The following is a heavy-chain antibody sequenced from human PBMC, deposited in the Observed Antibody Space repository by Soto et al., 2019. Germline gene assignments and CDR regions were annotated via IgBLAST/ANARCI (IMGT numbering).Heavy chain of an antibody. Sequence: LKISCKGSGYSFTSYWIGWVRQMPGKGLEWMGTIYPGDSDTRYSPSFQGQVTISADKSISTAYLQWSSLKASDTAMYYCARHVAVVTPRGDYGMDVWGQGTTVTVSS. D-gene: IGHD2-15*01. V-gene: IGHV5-51*01. CDR3: ARHVAVVTPRGDYGMDV. CDR1: GYSFTSYW. CDR2: IYPGDSDT. J-gene: IGHJ6*02.